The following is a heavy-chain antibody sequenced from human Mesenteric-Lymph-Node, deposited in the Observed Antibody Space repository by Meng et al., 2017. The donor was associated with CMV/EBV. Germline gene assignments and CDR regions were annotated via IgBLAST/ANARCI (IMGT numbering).Heavy chain of an antibody. CDR3: ARTPLGYCTNGVCYSTPEDYYFDY. V-gene: IGHV3-30-3*01. CDR1: GFTFSSYA. CDR2: ISYDGSNK. D-gene: IGHD2-8*01. Sequence: GGSLRLSCEASGFTFSSYAMHWVRQAPGKGLEWVAVISYDGSNKYYADSVKGRFTISRDNSKNTLYLQMNSLRAEDTAVYYCARTPLGYCTNGVCYSTPEDYYFDYWGQGTLVTVSS. J-gene: IGHJ4*02.